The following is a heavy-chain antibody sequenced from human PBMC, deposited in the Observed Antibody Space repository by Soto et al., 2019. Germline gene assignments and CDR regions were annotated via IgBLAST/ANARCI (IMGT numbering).Heavy chain of an antibody. D-gene: IGHD1-1*01. V-gene: IGHV3-53*01. J-gene: IGHJ3*02. Sequence: DVQLVASGGGWIQPGESLRLSCEAFGFTVSGKKYVAWVRQAPGKGLEWLSALYDLDGTYYADSVKGRFTTSSDSSRTTVYLQMNSLRPDDTAVYSCATWHLQEHAYDIWGQGTMVTVSS. CDR2: LYDLDGT. CDR1: GFTVSGKKY. CDR3: ATWHLQEHAYDI.